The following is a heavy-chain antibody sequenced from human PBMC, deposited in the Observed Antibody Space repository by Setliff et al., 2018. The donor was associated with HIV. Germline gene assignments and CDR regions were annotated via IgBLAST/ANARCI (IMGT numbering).Heavy chain of an antibody. CDR1: GGSISSGIYY. CDR3: ARAPTGVTNAFDI. D-gene: IGHD2-8*02. CDR2: VYTTGGT. V-gene: IGHV4-61*09. J-gene: IGHJ3*02. Sequence: SETLSLTCTVSGGSISSGIYYWIWIRQPAGKGLEWIGHVYTTGGTNYDPSLESRLTISVDTSRNQFSLRLSSVTTADTAVYYCARAPTGVTNAFDIWGQGTMVTVSS.